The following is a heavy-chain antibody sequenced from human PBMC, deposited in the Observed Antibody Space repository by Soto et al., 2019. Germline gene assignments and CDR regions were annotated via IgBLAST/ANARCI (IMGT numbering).Heavy chain of an antibody. J-gene: IGHJ4*02. D-gene: IGHD3-9*01. Sequence: QVQLVQSGAEVKKPGASVKVSCKASGYTFTSYGISWVRQAPGQGREWMGWISAYNGNTNYAQKLQGRVTMTTDTSTSAAYVELRSLRSDDTAVYYCARDRYFDWLYYFDYWGQGTLVTVSS. V-gene: IGHV1-18*01. CDR1: GYTFTSYG. CDR3: ARDRYFDWLYYFDY. CDR2: ISAYNGNT.